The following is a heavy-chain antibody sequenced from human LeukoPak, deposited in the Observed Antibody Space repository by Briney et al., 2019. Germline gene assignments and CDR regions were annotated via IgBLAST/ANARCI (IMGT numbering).Heavy chain of an antibody. J-gene: IGHJ5*01. V-gene: IGHV4-38-2*01. CDR1: GHSISTNNF. CDR2: IYHSGST. Sequence: SETLSLTCSVSGHSISTNNFWAWIRQPPGKGLEWIGNIYHSGSTYYNPSLKSRVTISVDTSKNQFSLKLSSVTAADTAVYFCARRVGFYGSGSLNYFDPWGQGILVSVS. D-gene: IGHD3-10*01. CDR3: ARRVGFYGSGSLNYFDP.